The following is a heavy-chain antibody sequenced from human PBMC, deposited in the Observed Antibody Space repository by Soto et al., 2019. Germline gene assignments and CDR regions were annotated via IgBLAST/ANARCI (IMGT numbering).Heavy chain of an antibody. CDR2: ISSSSSTI. CDR1: GFTFSSYS. D-gene: IGHD4-17*01. CDR3: ARGYDYGDYGTFDY. V-gene: IGHV3-48*02. J-gene: IGHJ4*02. Sequence: EVQLVESGGGLVQPGGSLRLSCAASGFTFSSYSMNCVRQAPGKGLEWVSYISSSSSTIYYADSVKGRYTITRDNAKNSLYLQINSLRDEDTAVYYCARGYDYGDYGTFDYCAQGTLLTFSS.